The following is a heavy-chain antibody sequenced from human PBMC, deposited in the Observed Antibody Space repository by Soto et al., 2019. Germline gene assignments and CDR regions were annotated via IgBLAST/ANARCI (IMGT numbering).Heavy chain of an antibody. Sequence: SETLSLTCTVSGGSISSYYWSWIRQPPGKGLEWLGYIYYSGSTNYNPSLKSRVTISVDTSKNQFSLKLSSVTAADTAVYYCARGRIAARPHWVGYYYYYYMDVWGKGTTVTVSS. CDR3: ARGRIAARPHWVGYYYYYYMDV. V-gene: IGHV4-59*01. CDR2: IYYSGST. CDR1: GGSISSYY. D-gene: IGHD6-6*01. J-gene: IGHJ6*03.